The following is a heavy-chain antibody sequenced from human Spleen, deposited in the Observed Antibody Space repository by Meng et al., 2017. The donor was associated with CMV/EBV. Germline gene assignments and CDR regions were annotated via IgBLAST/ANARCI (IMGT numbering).Heavy chain of an antibody. CDR1: GFTFSSYG. J-gene: IGHJ4*02. Sequence: GGSLRLSCAASGFTFSSYGMHWVRRALGKGLEWVANIKQDGSEQYYADSVRGRFTISRDNAKNSLYLQMNSLRAEDTAVYYCARVARTPTNSYVFDSWGQGALVTVSS. CDR2: IKQDGSEQ. D-gene: IGHD2-15*01. CDR3: ARVARTPTNSYVFDS. V-gene: IGHV3-7*01.